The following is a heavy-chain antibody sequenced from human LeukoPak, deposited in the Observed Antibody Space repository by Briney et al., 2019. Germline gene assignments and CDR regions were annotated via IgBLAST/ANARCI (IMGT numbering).Heavy chain of an antibody. V-gene: IGHV3-30*18. D-gene: IGHD6-13*01. CDR2: ISYDGSNK. J-gene: IGHJ4*02. CDR3: AKERFPSSSWSYFDY. Sequence: GGSLRLSCAASGFTFSTYGMHWVRQAPGKGLEWVAVISYDGSNKYYADSVKGRFTISRDNSKNTLYLQMNSLRAEDTAVYYCAKERFPSSSWSYFDYWGQGTLVTVSS. CDR1: GFTFSTYG.